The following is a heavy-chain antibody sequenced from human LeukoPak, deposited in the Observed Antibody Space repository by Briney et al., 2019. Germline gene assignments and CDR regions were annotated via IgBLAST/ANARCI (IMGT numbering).Heavy chain of an antibody. V-gene: IGHV4-39*07. CDR1: GDSISGSDYY. CDR3: ARLRLHLYDSSGLRIFDI. CDR2: YSGST. J-gene: IGHJ3*02. D-gene: IGHD3-22*01. Sequence: SDTLSLTCSVSGDSISGSDYYWGWIRQPPGKGLECYSGSTYYNPSLKSRVTILVDTSKNQFSLKLSSVTAADTAVYYCARLRLHLYDSSGLRIFDIWGQGTMVIVSS.